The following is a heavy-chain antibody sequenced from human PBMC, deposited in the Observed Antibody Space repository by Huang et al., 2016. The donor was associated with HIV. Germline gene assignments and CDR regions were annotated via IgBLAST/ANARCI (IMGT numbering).Heavy chain of an antibody. CDR1: GFTFSSYW. Sequence: EVQLVESGGGLVQPGGSLRLSCAASGFTFSSYWMHWVRQASGKGLVGVSRIKGDGSSTNYADSGKGRLTISRANAKNTLYVQVNSLRAEDTAVYYCPRGTRLAGLWYFDLWGRGTLVIVSS. J-gene: IGHJ2*01. CDR3: PRGTRLAGLWYFDL. CDR2: IKGDGSST. V-gene: IGHV3-74*01. D-gene: IGHD7-27*01.